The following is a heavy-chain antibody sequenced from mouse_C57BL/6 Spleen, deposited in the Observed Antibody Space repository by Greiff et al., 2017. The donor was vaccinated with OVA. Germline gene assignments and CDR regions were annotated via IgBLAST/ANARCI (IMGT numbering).Heavy chain of an antibody. CDR1: GYTFPSYW. J-gene: IGHJ4*01. D-gene: IGHD1-1*01. V-gene: IGHV1-74*01. CDR2: IHPSDSDT. Sequence: QVQLQQPGAELVKPGASVKVSCKASGYTFPSYWMHWVKQRPGQGLEWIGRIHPSDSDTNYNQKFKSKATLTVDTSSSTAYMQLSSLTSEDSAVYCCAIGYGSSYDAMDYWGQGTSVTVSS. CDR3: AIGYGSSYDAMDY.